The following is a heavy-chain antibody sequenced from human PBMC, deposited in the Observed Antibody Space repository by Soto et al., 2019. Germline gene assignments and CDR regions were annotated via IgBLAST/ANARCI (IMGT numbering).Heavy chain of an antibody. CDR3: AKDGVGPFDS. CDR1: GFTFSSYA. Sequence: PGGSLRLSCAASGFTFSSYAMHWVRQAPGKGLEWVAVISYDGSNKYYADSVKGRFTISRDNSKNTLYLQMSSLRAEDTAVYYCAKDGVGPFDSWGQGILVTVSS. D-gene: IGHD2-15*01. V-gene: IGHV3-30*14. CDR2: ISYDGSNK. J-gene: IGHJ4*02.